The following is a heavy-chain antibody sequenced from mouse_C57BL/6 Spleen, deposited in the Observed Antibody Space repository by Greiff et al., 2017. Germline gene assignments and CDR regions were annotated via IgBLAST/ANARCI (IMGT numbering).Heavy chain of an antibody. Sequence: EVQLVESGGGLVQPKGSLKLSCAASGFSFNTYAMNWVRQAPGKGLEWVARIRSKSNNYATYYADSVKDRFTISRENSESMLYRQMNNLKTEDTAMDYCVRHSWDVSYFDYWGQGTTLTVSS. J-gene: IGHJ2*01. CDR3: VRHSWDVSYFDY. V-gene: IGHV10-1*01. D-gene: IGHD4-1*01. CDR1: GFSFNTYA. CDR2: IRSKSNNYAT.